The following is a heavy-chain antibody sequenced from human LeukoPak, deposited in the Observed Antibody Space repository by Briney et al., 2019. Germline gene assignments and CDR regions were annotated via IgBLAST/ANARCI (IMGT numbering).Heavy chain of an antibody. J-gene: IGHJ2*01. CDR3: AKSLTTVTTGGWYFDL. CDR1: GVTFSSYA. Sequence: GGSLRLSCAASGVTFSSYAMSWVRQAPGKGLEWVSAISGSGGSTYYADSVKGRFTISRDNSKNTLYLQMNSLRAEDTAVYYCAKSLTTVTTGGWYFDLWGRGTLVTVSS. CDR2: ISGSGGST. D-gene: IGHD4-17*01. V-gene: IGHV3-23*01.